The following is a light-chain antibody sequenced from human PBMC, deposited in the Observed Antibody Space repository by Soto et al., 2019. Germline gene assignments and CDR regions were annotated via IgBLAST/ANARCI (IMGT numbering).Light chain of an antibody. CDR2: AAS. CDR1: QDISNY. V-gene: IGKV1-6*01. CDR3: LQDYNYPRT. J-gene: IGKJ1*01. Sequence: IQMTQSPSSLSASVGDRVTITCQASQDISNYLNWYHQKPGKAPKLLIYAASSLQSGVPSRFSGSGSGTDFTLTISSLQPEDFATYYCLQDYNYPRTFGQGTKVDIK.